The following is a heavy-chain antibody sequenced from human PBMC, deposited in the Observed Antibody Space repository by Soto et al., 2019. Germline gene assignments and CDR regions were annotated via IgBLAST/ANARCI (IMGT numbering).Heavy chain of an antibody. CDR2: ISYDGSNK. Sequence: QVQLVESGGGVVQPGRSLRLSCAASGFTFSSYGMHWVRQAPGKGLEWVAVISYDGSNKYYADSVKGRFTISRDNSKNTLYLQMNSLRAEDTAVYYCAKDVSPLLSGFDYWGQGTLVTVSS. J-gene: IGHJ4*02. V-gene: IGHV3-30*18. CDR1: GFTFSSYG. D-gene: IGHD3-10*01. CDR3: AKDVSPLLSGFDY.